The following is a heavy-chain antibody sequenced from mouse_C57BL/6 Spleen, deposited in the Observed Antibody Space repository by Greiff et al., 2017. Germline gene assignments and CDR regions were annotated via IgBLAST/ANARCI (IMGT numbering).Heavy chain of an antibody. J-gene: IGHJ1*03. CDR2: IYPGDGDT. CDR3: SREDYYGSSYKYFDV. D-gene: IGHD1-1*01. Sequence: QVQLVESGAELVKPGASVKISCKASGYAFSSYWMNWVKQRPGKGLEWIGQIYPGDGDTNNNGKFKGKATLTADKSSSTAYMQRSSLTSEDSAVYFCSREDYYGSSYKYFDVWGTGTTVTVSS. V-gene: IGHV1-80*01. CDR1: GYAFSSYW.